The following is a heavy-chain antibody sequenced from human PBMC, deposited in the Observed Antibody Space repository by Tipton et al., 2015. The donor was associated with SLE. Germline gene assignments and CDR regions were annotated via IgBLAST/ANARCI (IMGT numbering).Heavy chain of an antibody. CDR3: ARARSDFWSGYYGD. Sequence: TLSLTCTVSGGSISSGGYYWSWIRQPAGKGLEWIGYIYTSGSTNYNPSLKSRVTISVDTSKNQFSLKLSSVTAADTAVYYCARARSDFWSGYYGDWGQGTLVTVSS. CDR2: IYTSGST. D-gene: IGHD3-3*01. J-gene: IGHJ4*02. CDR1: GGSISSGGYY. V-gene: IGHV4-61*09.